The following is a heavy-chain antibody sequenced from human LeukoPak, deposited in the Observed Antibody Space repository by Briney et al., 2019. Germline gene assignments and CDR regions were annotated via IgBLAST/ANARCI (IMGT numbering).Heavy chain of an antibody. Sequence: QPGGSLRLSCATSGFTFSTYAMSWVHQAPGKGLEWVSAIGNSGRDTYYADSVKGRFTISRDNSKNTLFLQMNRLRAEDTAVYYCAKVGPPYSRGWSIELDYWGQGTLVTVSS. CDR3: AKVGPPYSRGWSIELDY. D-gene: IGHD6-19*01. CDR1: GFTFSTYA. CDR2: IGNSGRDT. J-gene: IGHJ4*02. V-gene: IGHV3-23*01.